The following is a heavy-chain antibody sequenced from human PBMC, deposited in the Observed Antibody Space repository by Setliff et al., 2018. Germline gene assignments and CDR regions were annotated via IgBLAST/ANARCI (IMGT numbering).Heavy chain of an antibody. D-gene: IGHD3-22*01. Sequence: PSETLSLTCTVSGGSISSGDYYWSWIRQPPGKGLEWIGYIYSSGSTYYNPSLKSRVYISVDTSKNQFSLKLSSVTAADTAVYYCARESRYYYDNLGTLDYWGQGTLVTVSS. CDR1: GGSISSGDYY. V-gene: IGHV4-30-4*08. CDR2: IYSSGST. CDR3: ARESRYYYDNLGTLDY. J-gene: IGHJ4*02.